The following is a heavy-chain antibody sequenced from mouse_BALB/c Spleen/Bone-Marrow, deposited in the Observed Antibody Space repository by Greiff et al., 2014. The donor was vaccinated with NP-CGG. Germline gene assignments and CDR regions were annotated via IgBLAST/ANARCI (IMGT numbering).Heavy chain of an antibody. J-gene: IGHJ1*01. V-gene: IGHV1-7*01. CDR3: ARRDYWYFDV. CDR2: INPSTGYT. Sequence: QVQLQQPGGEMAKPGGSVKMSCQAFGYTFSSYWVHWGKKRPGQGLGWIGYINPSTGYTEYNQKFKDKATLTADKSSSTAYMQLSSLTSEDSAVYYCARRDYWYFDVWGAGTTVTVSS. CDR1: GYTFSSYW.